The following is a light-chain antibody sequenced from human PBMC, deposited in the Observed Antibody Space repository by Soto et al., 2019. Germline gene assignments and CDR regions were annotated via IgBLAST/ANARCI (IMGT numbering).Light chain of an antibody. Sequence: MYQSLSTLCATIGDRVPITFRASQSISSWLAWYQQKPGKAPKLLIYKASSLESGVPSRFSGSGSGTEFTLTISSLQPDDFATYYCQQYNNEGTFAQGTKVDI. J-gene: IGKJ1*01. CDR1: QSISSW. CDR3: QQYNNEGT. V-gene: IGKV1-5*03. CDR2: KAS.